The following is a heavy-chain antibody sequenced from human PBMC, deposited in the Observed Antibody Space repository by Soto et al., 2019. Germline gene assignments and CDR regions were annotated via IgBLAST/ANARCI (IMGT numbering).Heavy chain of an antibody. D-gene: IGHD6-19*01. V-gene: IGHV3-48*03. J-gene: IGHJ6*02. CDR2: ISSSGSTI. CDR1: GFTFSSYE. Sequence: EVQLVESGGGLVQPGGSLRLSCAASGFTFSSYEMNWVRQAPGKGLEWVSYISSSGSTIYYADSVKGRFTISRDNAKNSLYLQMNSLRAEDTAVYYCARDLILYSSGWYGSNYYYGMDVWGQGTTVTVSS. CDR3: ARDLILYSSGWYGSNYYYGMDV.